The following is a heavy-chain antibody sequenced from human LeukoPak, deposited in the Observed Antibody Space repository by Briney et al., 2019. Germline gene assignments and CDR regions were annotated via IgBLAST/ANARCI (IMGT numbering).Heavy chain of an antibody. Sequence: GGSLRLSCATSGFIFSNYWMSWVRQAPGKGLEWVSFIYSGGNTHYSDSVKGRFTISRDNSKNTLYLQMNSLRAEDTAVYYCARRAGEYSHPYDYWGQGTLVTVSS. J-gene: IGHJ4*02. D-gene: IGHD4-17*01. CDR3: ARRAGEYSHPYDY. CDR2: IYSGGNT. V-gene: IGHV3-53*01. CDR1: GFIFSNYW.